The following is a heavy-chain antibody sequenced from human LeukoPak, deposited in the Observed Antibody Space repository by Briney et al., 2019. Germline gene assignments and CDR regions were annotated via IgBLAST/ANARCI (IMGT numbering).Heavy chain of an antibody. V-gene: IGHV1-2*02. D-gene: IGHD3-22*01. CDR1: GGTFSSYA. CDR3: ASADRSGYYYDPPTDY. Sequence: ASVKVSCKASGGTFSSYAISWVRQAPGQGLEWMGWINPKSGGTNYAQKFQGRVTMTRDTSISTAYMELSRLRSDDTAVYYCASADRSGYYYDPPTDYWGQGTLVTVSS. J-gene: IGHJ4*02. CDR2: INPKSGGT.